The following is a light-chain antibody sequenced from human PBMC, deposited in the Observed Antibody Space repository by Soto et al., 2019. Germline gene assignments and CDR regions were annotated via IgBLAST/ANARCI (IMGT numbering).Light chain of an antibody. V-gene: IGLV2-14*01. CDR1: SSDVGGSNY. Sequence: QSVLTQPASVSGSPGQSITISCTGTSSDVGGSNYVSWYQQLPGKAPKLMIYDVSDRPSGVSNRFSGSKSGNTASLTISGLQAEDEADYYCSSYSGSNNFVFGTGTKVTVI. CDR3: SSYSGSNNFV. J-gene: IGLJ1*01. CDR2: DVS.